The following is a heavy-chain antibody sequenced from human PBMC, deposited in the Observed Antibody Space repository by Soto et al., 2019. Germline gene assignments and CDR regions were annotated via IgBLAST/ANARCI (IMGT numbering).Heavy chain of an antibody. Sequence: ASVKVSCKASGYTFTGYYMHWVRQAPGQGLEWMGWINPNSGGTNYAQKFQGWVTMTRDTSISTAYMELSSLRSEDTAVYYCARFQLVLPSYYYYGMDVWGQGTTVTVSS. D-gene: IGHD6-6*01. CDR2: INPNSGGT. J-gene: IGHJ6*02. CDR1: GYTFTGYY. V-gene: IGHV1-2*04. CDR3: ARFQLVLPSYYYYGMDV.